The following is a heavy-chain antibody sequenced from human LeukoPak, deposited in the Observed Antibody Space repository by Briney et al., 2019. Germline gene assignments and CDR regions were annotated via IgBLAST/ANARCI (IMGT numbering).Heavy chain of an antibody. CDR1: GFIFNNYR. Sequence: GGSLRLSCVASGFIFNNYRMTWVRQAPGKGLEWVANIKQDGSEKQYEDSVKGRFAISRDNAKKSLYLQINTLRAEDTAVYYCVRGPHIAATSYWGQGTLVTVSS. CDR2: IKQDGSEK. CDR3: VRGPHIAATSY. D-gene: IGHD6-25*01. J-gene: IGHJ4*02. V-gene: IGHV3-7*03.